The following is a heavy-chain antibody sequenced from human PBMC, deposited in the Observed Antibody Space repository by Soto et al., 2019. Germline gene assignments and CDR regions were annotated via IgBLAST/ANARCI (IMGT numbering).Heavy chain of an antibody. CDR3: ARDPPGSSSEPDRYYYYYMDV. V-gene: IGHV3-21*01. D-gene: IGHD6-6*01. Sequence: EVQLVESGGGLVKPGGSLRLSCAASGFTFSSYSMNWVRQAPGKGLEWVSSISSSSSYIYYADSVKGRFTISRDNAKNSLYLQMNSLRAEDTAVYYCARDPPGSSSEPDRYYYYYMDVWGKGTTVTVSS. CDR2: ISSSSSYI. CDR1: GFTFSSYS. J-gene: IGHJ6*03.